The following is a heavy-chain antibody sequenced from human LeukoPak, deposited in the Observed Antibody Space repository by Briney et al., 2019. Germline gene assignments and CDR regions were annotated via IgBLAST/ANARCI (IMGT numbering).Heavy chain of an antibody. V-gene: IGHV3-23*01. CDR1: GFTFSSYA. CDR3: AKSGDSSGYYYGWFDP. Sequence: PGGSLRLSCAASGFTFSSYAMSWVRQAPGEGLEWVSAISGSGGSTYYADSVKGRFTISRDNSKNTLYLQMNSLRAEDTAVYYCAKSGDSSGYYYGWFDPWGQGTLVTVSS. D-gene: IGHD3-22*01. CDR2: ISGSGGST. J-gene: IGHJ5*02.